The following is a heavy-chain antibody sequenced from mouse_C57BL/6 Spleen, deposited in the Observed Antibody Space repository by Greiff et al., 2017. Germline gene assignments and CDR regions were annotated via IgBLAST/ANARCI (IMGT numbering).Heavy chain of an antibody. CDR2: IYPGGGDT. D-gene: IGHD2-3*01. V-gene: IGHV1-82*01. Sequence: QVQLQQSGPELVKPGASVKISCKASGYAFSSSWMNWVKQRPGKGLEWIGRIYPGGGDTNYNGKFKGKATLTADKSSSTAYMQLSSLTSEDSAVYFCARGDDGSGLVWGTGTSVTVSS. J-gene: IGHJ1*03. CDR1: GYAFSSSW. CDR3: ARGDDGSGLV.